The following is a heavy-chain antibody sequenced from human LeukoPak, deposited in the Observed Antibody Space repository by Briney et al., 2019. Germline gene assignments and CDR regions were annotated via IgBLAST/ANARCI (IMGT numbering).Heavy chain of an antibody. D-gene: IGHD3-3*01. Sequence: SETLSLTCLVSGDPISSYYWSWIRQTPGRGPEYIGNVYYNGNTNYNPSLKSRVAISVDASKNQFSLKVDSVTTADTAVYYCARGDYDFWSGNWRFDTWGQGTLVTVSS. CDR3: ARGDYDFWSGNWRFDT. CDR2: VYYNGNT. V-gene: IGHV4-59*01. J-gene: IGHJ4*02. CDR1: GDPISSYY.